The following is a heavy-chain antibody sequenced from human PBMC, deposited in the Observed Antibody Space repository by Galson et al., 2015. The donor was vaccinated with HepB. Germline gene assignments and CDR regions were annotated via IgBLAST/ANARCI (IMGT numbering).Heavy chain of an antibody. CDR2: INPSGGSP. CDR1: GYTFTNYY. D-gene: IGHD2/OR15-2a*01. V-gene: IGHV1-46*01. Sequence: SVKVSCKASGYTFTNYYLHWVRQAPGQGLEWMGMINPSGGSPRYAQKFQGRVTVTRDTSTTTVYMELSSLRFEDTAVYFCARKPGKATTWFDFWGQGTLVTVSS. J-gene: IGHJ4*02. CDR3: ARKPGKATTWFDF.